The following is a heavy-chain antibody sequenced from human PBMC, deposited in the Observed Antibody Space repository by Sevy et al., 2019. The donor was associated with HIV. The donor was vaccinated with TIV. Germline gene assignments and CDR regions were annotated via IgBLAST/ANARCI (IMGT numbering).Heavy chain of an antibody. CDR3: AKDVSDGYNYFLDF. D-gene: IGHD5-12*01. CDR1: GFTFRSYG. Sequence: LSLTCAASGFTFRSYGMYWVRQAPGKGLERVAVISNDGGNQYYADSVKGRFTISRDNSKNTVYLQMNSLRAEDTAVYYCAKDVSDGYNYFLDFWGQGALVTVSS. CDR2: ISNDGGNQ. J-gene: IGHJ4*02. V-gene: IGHV3-30*18.